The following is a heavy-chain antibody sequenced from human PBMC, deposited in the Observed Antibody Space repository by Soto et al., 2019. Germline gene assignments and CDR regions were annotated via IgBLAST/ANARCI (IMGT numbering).Heavy chain of an antibody. Sequence: TLSVTCTVSDVSISSSSYYWGWIRKPPGKGLELIGSIYYSGSTYYNPSLKSPVTISVDTSKNQFSLKLSSVTAADTAVYYCSILSMGGYCSSCSCHPSWGQAPTVTVS. J-gene: IGHJ6*02. D-gene: IGHD2-2*01. CDR2: IYYSGST. V-gene: IGHV4-39*01. CDR3: SILSMGGYCSSCSCHPS. CDR1: DVSISSSSYY.